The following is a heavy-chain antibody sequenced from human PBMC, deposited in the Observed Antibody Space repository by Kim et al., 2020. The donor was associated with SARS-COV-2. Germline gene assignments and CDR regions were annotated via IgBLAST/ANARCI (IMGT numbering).Heavy chain of an antibody. J-gene: IGHJ6*02. CDR3: ARDRDCRSGGCDWHGVDV. D-gene: IGHD2-15*01. V-gene: IGHV3-21*01. CDR1: GFSISGYS. CDR2: ISGSGNYI. Sequence: GGSLRLSCVASGFSISGYSMTWVRQAPGKGLEWVSSISGSGNYIHYADSLKGRVTVSRDNAKNSLYLQMNSLRVEDTAVYSCARDRDCRSGGCDWHGVDVWGRGTTVIVSS.